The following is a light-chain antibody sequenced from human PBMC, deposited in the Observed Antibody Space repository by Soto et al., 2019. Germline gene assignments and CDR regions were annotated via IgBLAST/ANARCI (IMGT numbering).Light chain of an antibody. CDR2: DVS. Sequence: QSVLTQPRSVSGSPGQSVTISCTGTSSDVGGYNYVSWYQQHPGKAPKLMIYDVSKRPSGVPDRFSGSKSGNTASLTISGLQAEDEADYYCCSYAGVDYVFGTGTRSPS. CDR3: CSYAGVDYV. V-gene: IGLV2-11*01. CDR1: SSDVGGYNY. J-gene: IGLJ1*01.